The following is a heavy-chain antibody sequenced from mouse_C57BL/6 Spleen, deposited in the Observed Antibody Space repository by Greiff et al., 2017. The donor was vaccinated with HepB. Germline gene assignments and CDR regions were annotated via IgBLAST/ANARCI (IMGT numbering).Heavy chain of an antibody. Sequence: QVQLQQPGAELVKPGASVKMSCKASGYTFTSYWINWVKQRPGQGLEWIGDIYPGSGSTNYNEKFKSKATLTVDTSSSTAYMQHSSLTSEDSAVYYCARGNYGRDYWGQGTTLTVSS. D-gene: IGHD1-1*01. V-gene: IGHV1-55*01. J-gene: IGHJ2*01. CDR2: IYPGSGST. CDR1: GYTFTSYW. CDR3: ARGNYGRDY.